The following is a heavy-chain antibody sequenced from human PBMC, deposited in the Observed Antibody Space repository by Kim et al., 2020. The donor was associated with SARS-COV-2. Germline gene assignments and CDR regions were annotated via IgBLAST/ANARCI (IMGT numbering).Heavy chain of an antibody. CDR2: IYYTGST. Sequence: SETLSLTCSVSGGFISTYYWSWIRQPPGKGLEWIGYIYYTGSTKNNPSLESRVSMSIDTSKNQFSLNLSSVTPADTALYYCARVRVLDTKTWRFDPWGQGTLVTVSS. CDR3: ARVRVLDTKTWRFDP. D-gene: IGHD2-8*01. V-gene: IGHV4-59*13. CDR1: GGFISTYY. J-gene: IGHJ5*02.